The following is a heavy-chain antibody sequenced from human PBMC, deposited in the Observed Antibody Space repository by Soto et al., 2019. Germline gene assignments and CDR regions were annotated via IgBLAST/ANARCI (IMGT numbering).Heavy chain of an antibody. CDR2: ISAHNGNT. V-gene: IGHV1-18*01. J-gene: IGHJ4*02. CDR3: ARGRDGDY. D-gene: IGHD6-6*01. Sequence: QVHLGQSGAEVKKPGASVKVSCKGSGYAFTTYGITWVRQAPGQGLEWMGWISAHNGNTNYAQKLQGRVTVTRDTSTSTAYMELRSLRSDDTAVYYCARGRDGDYWGQGALVTVSS. CDR1: GYAFTTYG.